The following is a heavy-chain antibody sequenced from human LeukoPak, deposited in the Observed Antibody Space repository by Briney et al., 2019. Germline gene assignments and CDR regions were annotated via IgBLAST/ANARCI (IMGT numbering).Heavy chain of an antibody. CDR1: GLTFSTYS. CDR3: ARHRGISF. V-gene: IGHV3-21*01. Sequence: GGSLRLSCAASGLTFSTYSMNWVRQAPGKGLEWVSSISSSSTYIYYADSLKGRFTISRDNAKNSLFLQMSYLRDEDTAIYYCARHRGISFWGQGTLVTVSS. J-gene: IGHJ4*02. D-gene: IGHD3-16*01. CDR2: ISSSSTYI.